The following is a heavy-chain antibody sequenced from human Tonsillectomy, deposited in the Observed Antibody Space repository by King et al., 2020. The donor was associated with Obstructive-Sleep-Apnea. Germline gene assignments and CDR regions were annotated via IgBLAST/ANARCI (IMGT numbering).Heavy chain of an antibody. V-gene: IGHV3-48*04. CDR1: GFTFSGYG. J-gene: IGHJ3*02. CDR2: ISSSSSTI. D-gene: IGHD2-2*01. CDR3: ARDSSHCSFTSCPLKI. Sequence: VQLVESGGGLAQPGGSLRLSCAASGFTFSGYGMNWVRQAPGKGLEWVSYISSSSSTIYYADSVKGRFTISRDNAKNSLCLQMNSLRTEDTAVYYCARDSSHCSFTSCPLKIWGQGTMVTVSS.